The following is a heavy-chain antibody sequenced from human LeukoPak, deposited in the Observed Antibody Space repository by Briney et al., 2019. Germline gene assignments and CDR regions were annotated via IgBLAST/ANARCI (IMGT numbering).Heavy chain of an antibody. J-gene: IGHJ4*02. CDR3: AREELGGERGIDY. V-gene: IGHV4-4*02. CDR1: GASIDSRNW. D-gene: IGHD1-26*01. CDR2: IYQSRTT. Sequence: SETLSLTCAVSGASIDSRNWWTWVRQTPGKGLEWIGEIYQSRTTNYNPSLKSRVRMSIDKSRNQFSLKLSSVTAADTAVYYCAREELGGERGIDYWGQGTLVTVSS.